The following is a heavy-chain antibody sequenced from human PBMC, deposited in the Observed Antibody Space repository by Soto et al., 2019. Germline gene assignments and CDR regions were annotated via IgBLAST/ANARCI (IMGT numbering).Heavy chain of an antibody. D-gene: IGHD4-17*01. J-gene: IGHJ6*02. Sequence: QVQLVESGGGVVQPGRSLRLSCAASGFTFSSYAMHWVRQAPGKGLEWVAVISYDGSNKYYADSVKGRFTISRDNSKNTLYLQMNSLRAEDTAVYYCARQRYGDYDYYYYGMDVWGQGTTVTVSS. CDR3: ARQRYGDYDYYYYGMDV. CDR1: GFTFSSYA. V-gene: IGHV3-30-3*01. CDR2: ISYDGSNK.